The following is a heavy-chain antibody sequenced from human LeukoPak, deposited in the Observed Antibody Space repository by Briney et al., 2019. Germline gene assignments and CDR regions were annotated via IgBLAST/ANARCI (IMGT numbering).Heavy chain of an antibody. Sequence: GRSLRLSCAASGFTFSSCGMHWVRQDPGKGLEWVAVISYDGSNKYYADSVKGRFTISRDNSKNTLYLQMNSLRAEDTAVYYCAKDGHGDYGEVFDYWGQGTLVTVSS. D-gene: IGHD4-17*01. J-gene: IGHJ4*02. CDR2: ISYDGSNK. CDR1: GFTFSSCG. CDR3: AKDGHGDYGEVFDY. V-gene: IGHV3-30*18.